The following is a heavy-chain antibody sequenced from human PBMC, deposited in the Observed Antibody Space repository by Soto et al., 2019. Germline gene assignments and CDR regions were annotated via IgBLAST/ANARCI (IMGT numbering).Heavy chain of an antibody. CDR1: GFTFSSNA. V-gene: IGHV3-23*01. D-gene: IGHD7-27*01. Sequence: EVQLLEAGGGLGQPGGSLRLSCVASGFTFSSNAMSWVRQAPGKGLEWVSHITSGSGGGTYYADSVKGRFTDSRDNAKNTLYMQMNRLRVEDTAVYYCGKGIWGAFDIWGHGTVVTVSS. CDR2: ITSGSGGGT. J-gene: IGHJ3*02. CDR3: GKGIWGAFDI.